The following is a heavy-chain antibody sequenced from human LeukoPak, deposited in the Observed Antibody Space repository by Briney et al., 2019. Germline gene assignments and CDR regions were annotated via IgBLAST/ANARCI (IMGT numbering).Heavy chain of an antibody. Sequence: SETLSLTCTVSGGSISSSSFYWGWIRQPPGKGLEWIGSIYYSGNTYYNPSPKSRVSISVGTSKNQFSLKLSSVTAADTAVYYCARHPGRLFDYWGQGTLVTVSS. CDR1: GGSISSSSFY. CDR3: ARHPGRLFDY. V-gene: IGHV4-39*01. J-gene: IGHJ4*02. CDR2: IYYSGNT.